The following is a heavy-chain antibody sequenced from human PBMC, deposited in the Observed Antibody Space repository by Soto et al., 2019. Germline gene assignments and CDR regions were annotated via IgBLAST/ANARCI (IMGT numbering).Heavy chain of an antibody. CDR2: IYDRGNT. CDR1: GGSISSYY. Sequence: SETLSLTCSVSGGSISSYYWTWIRQPPGKGLEWIGYIYDRGNTNYNPSLQSRVTISVDTSKNQSSLHLSSVTDADTAVYYCAGSRITATRSDYWGQGTLVTVSS. J-gene: IGHJ4*02. CDR3: AGSRITATRSDY. D-gene: IGHD1-20*01. V-gene: IGHV4-59*08.